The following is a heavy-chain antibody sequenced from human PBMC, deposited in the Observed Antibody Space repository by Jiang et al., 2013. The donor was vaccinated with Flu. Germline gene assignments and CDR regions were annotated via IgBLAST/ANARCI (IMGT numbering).Heavy chain of an antibody. D-gene: IGHD3-22*01. Sequence: VQLLESGGGVVQPGRSLRLSCAASGFTFSSYGMHWVRQAPGKGLEWVAVISYDGSNKYYADSVKGRFTISRDNSKNTLYLQMNSLRAEDTAVYYCANNYYDSSGYGSPDQDAFDIWG. J-gene: IGHJ3*02. CDR3: ANNYYDSSGYGSPDQDAFDI. CDR1: GFTFSSYG. CDR2: ISYDGSNK. V-gene: IGHV3-30*18.